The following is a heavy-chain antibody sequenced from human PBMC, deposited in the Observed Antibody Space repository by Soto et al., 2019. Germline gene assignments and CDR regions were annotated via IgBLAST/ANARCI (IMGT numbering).Heavy chain of an antibody. D-gene: IGHD6-13*01. CDR3: ARGKIAAAGTRGIWFDP. CDR2: MNPNSGNT. J-gene: IGHJ5*02. CDR1: GYTFTSYD. V-gene: IGHV1-8*01. Sequence: QVQLVQSGAEVKKPGASVKVSCEASGYTFTSYDINWVRQATGQGLEWMGWMNPNSGNTGYAQKFQGRVTMTRNTSISTAYMELSSLRSEDTAVYYCARGKIAAAGTRGIWFDPWGQGTLVTVSS.